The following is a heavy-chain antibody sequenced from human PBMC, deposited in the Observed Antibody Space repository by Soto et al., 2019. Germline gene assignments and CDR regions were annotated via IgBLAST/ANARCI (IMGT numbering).Heavy chain of an antibody. CDR1: GLTFCSYG. Sequence: GGSPGLSCAASGLTFCSYGMPWVRQAPGKGLEWVAVISYDGSNKYYADSVKGRFTISRDNSKNTLYLQMNSLRAEDTAVYYGAKGLAGIYSFFEYWVQRT. V-gene: IGHV3-30*18. CDR2: ISYDGSNK. CDR3: AKGLAGIYSFFEY. D-gene: IGHD6-19*01. J-gene: IGHJ4*02.